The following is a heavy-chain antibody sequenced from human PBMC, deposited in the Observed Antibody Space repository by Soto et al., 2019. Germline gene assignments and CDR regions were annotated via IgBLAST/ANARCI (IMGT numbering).Heavy chain of an antibody. CDR2: IYWDDDK. Sequence: SGPTLVNPTQTLTLTCTFSGFSLSTSGVGVGWIRQPPGKALEWLALIYWDDDKRYSPSLKSRLTITKDTSKNQVVLTMTNMDPVDTATYYCAHTASYYDFWSGYYPPKYNWFDPWGQGTLVTVSS. J-gene: IGHJ5*02. V-gene: IGHV2-5*02. CDR1: GFSLSTSGVG. D-gene: IGHD3-3*01. CDR3: AHTASYYDFWSGYYPPKYNWFDP.